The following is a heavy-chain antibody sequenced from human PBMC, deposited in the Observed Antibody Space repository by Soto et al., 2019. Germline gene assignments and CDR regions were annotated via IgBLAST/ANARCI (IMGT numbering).Heavy chain of an antibody. V-gene: IGHV1-2*04. CDR3: ARDSRGGYYYYGMDA. CDR1: GYTFTSYG. CDR2: VNPNSGDT. J-gene: IGHJ6*02. D-gene: IGHD3-3*01. Sequence: ASVKVSCKASGYTFTSYGISWVRQAPGQGLEWMGWVNPNSGDTNYAQKFQGWVTMTRDTSITTAYMELSRLTSDDTAVYFCARDSRGGYYYYGMDAWGQGTTVTVSS.